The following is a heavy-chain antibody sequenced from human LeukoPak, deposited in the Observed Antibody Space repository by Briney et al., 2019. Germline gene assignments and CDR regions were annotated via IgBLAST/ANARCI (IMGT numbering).Heavy chain of an antibody. Sequence: GASVKVSCKASGYTFTSYGISWVRQAPGQGLEWMGWMNPNSGNTGYAQKFQGRVTMTRNTSISTAYMELSSLRSEDTAVYYCARVDGVWFDPWGQGTLVTVSS. D-gene: IGHD3-3*01. CDR2: MNPNSGNT. CDR1: GYTFTSYG. CDR3: ARVDGVWFDP. V-gene: IGHV1-8*02. J-gene: IGHJ5*02.